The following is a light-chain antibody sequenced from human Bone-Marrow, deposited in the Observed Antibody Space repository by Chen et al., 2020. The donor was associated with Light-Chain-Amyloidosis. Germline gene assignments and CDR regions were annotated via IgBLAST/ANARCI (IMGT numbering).Light chain of an antibody. Sequence: QSLLTQPPSVSGAPGRRVTISCTGNRANFGAGLAVHWYQQLPGKAPKLLISITSYRPPGAPDRFSASKSGAAASLAITGRQADEEGDYYCQSDDGNRKIYVFGTGTKVTVL. V-gene: IGLV1-40*01. CDR1: RANFGAGLA. CDR3: QSDDGNRKIYV. CDR2: ITS. J-gene: IGLJ1*01.